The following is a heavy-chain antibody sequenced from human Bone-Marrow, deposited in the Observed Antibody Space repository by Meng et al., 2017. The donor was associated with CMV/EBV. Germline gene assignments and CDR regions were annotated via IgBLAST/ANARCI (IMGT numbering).Heavy chain of an antibody. CDR3: AIPLSPYSNRDAFDI. CDR1: GFTFNDYA. CDR2: ISSDGSKK. Sequence: GESLKISCAASGFTFNDYALHWVRQAPGKGLEWVAIISSDGSKKYYADSVKGRFSISRDNSKNTLYLQMNSLRAEDTAVYYCAIPLSPYSNRDAFDIWGQGTMVTGSS. J-gene: IGHJ3*02. V-gene: IGHV3-30-3*01. D-gene: IGHD4-11*01.